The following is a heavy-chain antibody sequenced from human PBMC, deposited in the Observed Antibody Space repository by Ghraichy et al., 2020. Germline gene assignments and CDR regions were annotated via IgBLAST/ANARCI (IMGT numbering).Heavy chain of an antibody. V-gene: IGHV4-39*01. J-gene: IGHJ4*02. CDR3: ARHNRGGDY. Sequence: SETLSLTCTISGCSIINSGYYWCWIRQPPGKGLEWIGNIYYSGSTYHNPSLESRVTISVDTSKNQFSLKLSSVTAADTAIYYCARHNRGGDYWGQGTLVTVSS. CDR2: IYYSGST. D-gene: IGHD7-27*01. CDR1: GCSIINSGYY.